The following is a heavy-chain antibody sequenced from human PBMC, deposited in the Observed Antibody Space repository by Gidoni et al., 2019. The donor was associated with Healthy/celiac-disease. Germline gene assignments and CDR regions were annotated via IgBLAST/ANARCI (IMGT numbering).Heavy chain of an antibody. J-gene: IGHJ4*02. V-gene: IGHV1-69*01. CDR1: GGTFIRYA. CDR2: ILPILGTA. Sequence: QVQLVQSGAAVKNPGSSVKVSRQASGGTFIRYAIRWVRQAPGQGLDWMGGILPILGTANYAQKFQGRVTITADESTSTAYMELSSLRSEDTAVYYCARGVDDGDYFDYWGQGTLVTVSS. D-gene: IGHD4-17*01. CDR3: ARGVDDGDYFDY.